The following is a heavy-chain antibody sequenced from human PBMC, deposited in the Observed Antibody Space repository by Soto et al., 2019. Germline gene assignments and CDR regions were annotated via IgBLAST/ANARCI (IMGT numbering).Heavy chain of an antibody. CDR1: VGSFSGYY. D-gene: IGHD6-13*01. CDR2: INHSGST. CDR3: ARGGPAPLYMSSSWEFDY. J-gene: IGHJ4*02. Sequence: SETLSLTCAVYVGSFSGYYWSWIRQPPGKGLEWIGEINHSGSTNYNPSLKSRVTISVDTSKNQFSLKLSSVTAADTAVYYCARGGPAPLYMSSSWEFDYWGQGTLVTVSS. V-gene: IGHV4-34*01.